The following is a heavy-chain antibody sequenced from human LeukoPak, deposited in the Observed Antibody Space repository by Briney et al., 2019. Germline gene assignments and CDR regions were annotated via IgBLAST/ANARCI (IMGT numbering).Heavy chain of an antibody. V-gene: IGHV3-30-3*01. J-gene: IGHJ4*02. Sequence: GGSLRLSCAASGFTFSSYAMHWVRQAPGKGLEWVAVISYDGSNKYYADSVKGRLTISRDNSKNTLYLQMNSLRAEDTAVYYCARDGSNYLNTRKKDYWGQGTLVTVSS. D-gene: IGHD4/OR15-4a*01. CDR3: ARDGSNYLNTRKKDY. CDR2: ISYDGSNK. CDR1: GFTFSSYA.